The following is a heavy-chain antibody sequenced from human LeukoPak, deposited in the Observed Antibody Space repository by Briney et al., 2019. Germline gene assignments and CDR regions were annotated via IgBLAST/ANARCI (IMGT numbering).Heavy chain of an antibody. CDR3: ARGSGNYGGFDY. J-gene: IGHJ4*02. Sequence: SESLSLSCAVYGGSFSGYYWSWIRQPPGKGLEWIGEINRSGSTNYNPALKSGVTISVDTSKNKFSLKLISLTAADTAVYYCARGSGNYGGFDYWGQGTLVTVSS. D-gene: IGHD4-11*01. CDR2: INRSGST. CDR1: GGSFSGYY. V-gene: IGHV4-34*01.